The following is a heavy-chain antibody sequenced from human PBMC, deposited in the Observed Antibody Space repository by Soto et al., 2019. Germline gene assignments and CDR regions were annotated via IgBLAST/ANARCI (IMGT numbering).Heavy chain of an antibody. Sequence: SVKVSCKASGGTFSSYAISWVRQAPGQGLEWMGGIIPIFGTANYAQKFQGRVTITADESTSTAYMELSSLRSEDTAVYYCARDWYSSGPFDPWGQGTLVTVSS. V-gene: IGHV1-69*13. D-gene: IGHD6-19*01. CDR1: GGTFSSYA. CDR2: IIPIFGTA. CDR3: ARDWYSSGPFDP. J-gene: IGHJ5*02.